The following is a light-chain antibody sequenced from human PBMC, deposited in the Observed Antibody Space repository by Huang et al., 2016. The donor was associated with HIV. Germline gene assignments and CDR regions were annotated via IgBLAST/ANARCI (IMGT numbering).Light chain of an antibody. CDR1: QAISSY. CDR3: QQFNSYPLA. V-gene: IGKV1-9*01. J-gene: IGKJ5*01. Sequence: IQLTQSPSSLSASVGDRVTITCRASQAISSYLAWYQQKPGKAPKLLIHGASTLQSGVPSRFSGGGSVTDFTLTISGLQPEDLATYYCQQFNSYPLAFGQGTRLEIK. CDR2: GAS.